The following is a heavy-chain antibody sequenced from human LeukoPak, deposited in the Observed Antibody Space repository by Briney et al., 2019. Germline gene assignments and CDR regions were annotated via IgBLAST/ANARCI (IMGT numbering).Heavy chain of an antibody. CDR3: ARRHYGSGNIDS. J-gene: IGHJ4*02. D-gene: IGHD3-10*01. CDR1: GGSIRSSYYY. CDR2: IYDSRST. V-gene: IGHV4-39*01. Sequence: SETLSLTCTASGGSIRSSYYYWGWIRQPPGKGLEWIGSIYDSRSTYYNPSLKSRVTISVDTSKNQFSLKLNSVTAADTAVYYCARRHYGSGNIDSWGQGTLVTVSS.